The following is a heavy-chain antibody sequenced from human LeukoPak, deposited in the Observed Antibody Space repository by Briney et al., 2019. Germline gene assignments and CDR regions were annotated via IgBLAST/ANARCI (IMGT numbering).Heavy chain of an antibody. D-gene: IGHD3-10*01. Sequence: GGSLRLSCAASGFTFSSYAMSWVRQAPGKGLEWVSAISGSGGSTYYADSVKGRFTISRDNSKNTLYLQMNSLRAEDTAVYYCAKDKGYGSGTSGHNWFDPWGQGTLVTVSS. J-gene: IGHJ5*02. CDR3: AKDKGYGSGTSGHNWFDP. CDR1: GFTFSSYA. V-gene: IGHV3-23*01. CDR2: ISGSGGST.